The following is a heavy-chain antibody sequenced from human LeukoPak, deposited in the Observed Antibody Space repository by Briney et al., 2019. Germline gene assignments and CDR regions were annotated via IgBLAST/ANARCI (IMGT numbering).Heavy chain of an antibody. CDR1: GDSISNYY. D-gene: IGHD3-10*01. CDR3: ARDRTLWLGAYNWFDP. Sequence: SETLSLTCTVSGDSISNYYWSWIRQPAGKGLEWIGRIYSSGSTNYNPSLKSRVTMSVDTSKKQFSLKLSSVTAADTAAYYCARDRTLWLGAYNWFDPWGQGTLVTVSS. V-gene: IGHV4-4*07. CDR2: IYSSGST. J-gene: IGHJ5*02.